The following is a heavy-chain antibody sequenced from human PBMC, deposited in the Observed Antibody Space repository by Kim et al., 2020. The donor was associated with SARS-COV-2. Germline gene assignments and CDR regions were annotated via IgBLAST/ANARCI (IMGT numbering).Heavy chain of an antibody. Sequence: GESLKISCKGSGYSFTSYWISWVRQMPGKGLEWMGRIDPSDSYTNYSPSFQGHVTISADKSISTAYLQWSSLKASDTAMYYCASKYCSGGSCYSTHAFDIWGQGTMVTVSS. CDR2: IDPSDSYT. D-gene: IGHD2-15*01. J-gene: IGHJ3*02. CDR1: GYSFTSYW. V-gene: IGHV5-10-1*01. CDR3: ASKYCSGGSCYSTHAFDI.